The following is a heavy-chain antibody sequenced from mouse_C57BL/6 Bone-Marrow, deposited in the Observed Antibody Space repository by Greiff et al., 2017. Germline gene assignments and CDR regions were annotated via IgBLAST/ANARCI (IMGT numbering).Heavy chain of an antibody. V-gene: IGHV1-64*01. CDR1: GYTFTSYW. Sequence: VQLQQPGAELVKPGASVRLSCKASGYTFTSYWWHWVKQRPGQGLEGIGMIHPTSGRTNYNEKFKSKAPLTVDKSSSTAYMQLSSLTSEDSAVYYCAFTLDYWGQGTTLTVSS. CDR3: AFTLDY. J-gene: IGHJ2*01. CDR2: IHPTSGRT.